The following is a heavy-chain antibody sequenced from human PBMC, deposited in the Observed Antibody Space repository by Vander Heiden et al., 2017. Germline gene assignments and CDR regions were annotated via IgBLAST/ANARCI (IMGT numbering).Heavy chain of an antibody. Sequence: EVQLVESGGGLVQPGGSLRLSCAASGFTFSNYWMSWVRQAPGKGLEWVANIKQDGSENYYVDSVKGRFTISRDNAKNSLYLQMNSLRAEDTAVYYCARGGYSSFQPLDYWGQGTLVTVSS. CDR2: IKQDGSEN. CDR1: GFTFSNYW. CDR3: ARGGYSSFQPLDY. J-gene: IGHJ4*02. D-gene: IGHD6-13*01. V-gene: IGHV3-7*01.